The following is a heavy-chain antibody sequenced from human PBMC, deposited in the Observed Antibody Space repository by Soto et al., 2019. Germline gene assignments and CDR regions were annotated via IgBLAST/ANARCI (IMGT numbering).Heavy chain of an antibody. Sequence: PGGSLRLSCTASGFSFSKFAMHWVRQAPGKGLECVAVIWFDGSKRDYADSVKGRFTVSRDNSENTLPLQMNNLRAEDTGVYYCAREGDSSGYPDYFDSWGQGTVVTVSS. CDR1: GFSFSKFA. CDR3: AREGDSSGYPDYFDS. D-gene: IGHD3-22*01. CDR2: IWFDGSKR. J-gene: IGHJ4*02. V-gene: IGHV3-33*01.